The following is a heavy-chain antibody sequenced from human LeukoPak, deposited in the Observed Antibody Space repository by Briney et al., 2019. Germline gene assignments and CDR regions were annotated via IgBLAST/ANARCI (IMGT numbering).Heavy chain of an antibody. V-gene: IGHV1-69*05. CDR3: ARDGSGSYYGDYYYYMDV. J-gene: IGHJ6*03. CDR2: IIPIFGTA. CDR1: GGTFSSYA. D-gene: IGHD1-26*01. Sequence: SVKVSCKASGGTFSSYAISWVRQAPGQGLEWMGGIIPIFGTANYAQKFQGRVTITTDESASTAYMELSSLRSEDTAVYYCARDGSGSYYGDYYYYMDVWGKGTTVTVSS.